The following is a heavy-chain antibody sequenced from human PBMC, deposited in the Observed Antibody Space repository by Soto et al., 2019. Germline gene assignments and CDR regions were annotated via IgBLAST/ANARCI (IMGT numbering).Heavy chain of an antibody. CDR1: GFTFSSYG. CDR2: ISYDGSNK. J-gene: IGHJ6*02. V-gene: IGHV3-30*03. CDR3: ASGVLLELLGMNYGMDV. Sequence: GGSLRLSCAASGFTFSSYGMRWVRQAPGKGLEWVAVISYDGSNKYYADSVKGRFTISRDNSKSTLYLQMNSLTAEDTAVYYCASGVLLELLGMNYGMDVWGQGTTVTVSS. D-gene: IGHD1-7*01.